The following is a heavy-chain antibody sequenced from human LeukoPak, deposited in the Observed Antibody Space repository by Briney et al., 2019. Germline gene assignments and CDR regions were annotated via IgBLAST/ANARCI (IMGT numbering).Heavy chain of an antibody. D-gene: IGHD6-25*01. CDR3: ARVTAAYVYYYYGMDV. J-gene: IGHJ6*02. CDR2: IYYSGST. Sequence: SETLSLTCTVSGGSISSSSYYWGWIRQPPGKGLEWIGSIYYSGSTYYNPSLKSRVTISVDTSKNQFSLKLSSVTAADTAVYYCARVTAAYVYYYYGMDVWGQGTTVTVSS. V-gene: IGHV4-39*07. CDR1: GGSISSSSYY.